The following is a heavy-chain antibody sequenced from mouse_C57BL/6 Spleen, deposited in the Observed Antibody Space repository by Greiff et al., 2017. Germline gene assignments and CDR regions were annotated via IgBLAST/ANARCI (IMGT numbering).Heavy chain of an antibody. J-gene: IGHJ1*03. CDR2: IDPNSGGT. Sequence: QVQLQQSGAELVKPGASVKLSCKASGYTFTSYWMHWVKQRPGRGLEWIGRIDPNSGGTKYNEKFKSKATLTVDKPSSTAYMQLSSLTSEDSAVYYCASIYDGYYGGWYFDVWGTGTTVTVSS. V-gene: IGHV1-72*01. D-gene: IGHD2-3*01. CDR1: GYTFTSYW. CDR3: ASIYDGYYGGWYFDV.